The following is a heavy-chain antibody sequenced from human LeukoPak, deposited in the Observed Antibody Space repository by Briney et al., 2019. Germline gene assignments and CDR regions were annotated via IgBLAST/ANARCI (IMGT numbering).Heavy chain of an antibody. D-gene: IGHD2-15*01. CDR1: GFTFSNAW. Sequence: GGSLRLSCAASGFTFSNAWMTWVRQAPGKGLEWVSAISGSGGSTYYADSVKGRFTISRDNSKNTLYLQMNSLRAEDTAVYYCAKGGRVAANFDYWGQGTLVTVSS. J-gene: IGHJ4*02. CDR2: ISGSGGST. V-gene: IGHV3-23*01. CDR3: AKGGRVAANFDY.